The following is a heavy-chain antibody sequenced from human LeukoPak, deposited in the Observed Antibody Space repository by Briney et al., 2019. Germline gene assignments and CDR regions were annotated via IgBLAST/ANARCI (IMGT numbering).Heavy chain of an antibody. Sequence: ASVKVSCKASGYTFTSYGISWVRQAPGQGLEWMGWISAYNGNTNYAQKLQGRVTMTTDTSTSTAYMGLRSLRSDDTAVYYCARGRARVYDSSGYPDYWGQGTLVTVSS. CDR2: ISAYNGNT. CDR1: GYTFTSYG. CDR3: ARGRARVYDSSGYPDY. J-gene: IGHJ4*02. D-gene: IGHD3-22*01. V-gene: IGHV1-18*01.